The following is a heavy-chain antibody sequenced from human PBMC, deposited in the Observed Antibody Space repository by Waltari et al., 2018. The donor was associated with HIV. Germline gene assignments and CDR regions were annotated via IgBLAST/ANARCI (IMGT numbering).Heavy chain of an antibody. D-gene: IGHD3-3*01. CDR2: IRYDGSNK. J-gene: IGHJ6*02. CDR1: GFTFSSYG. CDR3: ARSRYDFWSGYSYHYGMDV. V-gene: IGHV3-30*02. Sequence: QVQLVESGGGVVQPGGSLRLSCAASGFTFSSYGMHWVRQAPGKGLEWVAFIRYDGSNKYYADSVKGRFTISRDNSKNTLYLQMNSLRAEDTAVYYCARSRYDFWSGYSYHYGMDVWGQGTTVTVSS.